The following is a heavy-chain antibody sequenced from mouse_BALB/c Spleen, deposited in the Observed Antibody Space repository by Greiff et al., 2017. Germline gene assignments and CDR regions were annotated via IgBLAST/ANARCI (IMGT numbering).Heavy chain of an antibody. Sequence: QVQLQQSGAELVRPGASVKLSCKASGYSFTSYWINWVKQRPGQGLEWIGMIHPSDSETRLNQKFKDKATLTVDKSSSTAYMQLSSPTSEDSAVYYCARTHYYGSSSWYFDVWGAGTTVTVSS. V-gene: IGHV1-61*01. CDR1: GYSFTSYW. D-gene: IGHD1-1*01. J-gene: IGHJ1*01. CDR2: IHPSDSET. CDR3: ARTHYYGSSSWYFDV.